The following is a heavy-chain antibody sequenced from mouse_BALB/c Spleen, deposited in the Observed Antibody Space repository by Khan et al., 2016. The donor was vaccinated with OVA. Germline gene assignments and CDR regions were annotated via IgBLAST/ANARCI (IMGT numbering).Heavy chain of an antibody. J-gene: IGHJ3*01. D-gene: IGHD1-2*01. CDR2: IYPNDGGT. CDR1: GYTFTDYN. V-gene: IGHV1S29*02. CDR3: ASSGYGSFAY. Sequence: EVQLQESGPELVKPGASVKISCKASGYTFTDYNMDWVKQSHGKSLEWVGYIYPNDGGTGYNQKFKTKATLTVDNSSSTAYMELRSLTSEDSAVDYCASSGYGSFAYWGQGTLVTVSA.